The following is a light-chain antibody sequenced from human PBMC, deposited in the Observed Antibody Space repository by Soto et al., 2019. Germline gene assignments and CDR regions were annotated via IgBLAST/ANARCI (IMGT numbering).Light chain of an antibody. V-gene: IGKV3-15*01. Sequence: ETVMTQSPATLSVSPGEGATLSCRASQNITSDLAWYQQKPGQPPSLLIFDTSTRATGVPARFSGSGFRTEFTLTISSLQSEDFAVYYCQQYSNWPRGSFGQGTKVEMK. CDR3: QQYSNWPRGS. J-gene: IGKJ1*01. CDR1: QNITSD. CDR2: DTS.